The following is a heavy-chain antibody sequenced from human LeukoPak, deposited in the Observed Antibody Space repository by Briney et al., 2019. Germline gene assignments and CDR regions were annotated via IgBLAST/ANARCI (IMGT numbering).Heavy chain of an antibody. CDR1: GFTFSSYA. Sequence: GRSLRLSCAASGFTFSSYAMHWVRQAPGKGLEWVAVISYDGSNKYYADSVKGRFTISRDNSKNTLYLQMNSLRAEGTAVYYCARDPAPAYYYDSSGYSYYFDYWGQGTLVTVSS. V-gene: IGHV3-30-3*01. CDR2: ISYDGSNK. J-gene: IGHJ4*02. CDR3: ARDPAPAYYYDSSGYSYYFDY. D-gene: IGHD3-22*01.